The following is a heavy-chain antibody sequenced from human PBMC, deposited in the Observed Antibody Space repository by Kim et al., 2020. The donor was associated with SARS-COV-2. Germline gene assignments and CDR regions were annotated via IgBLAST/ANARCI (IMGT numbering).Heavy chain of an antibody. J-gene: IGHJ5*02. CDR3: ARVASVVAIAIQGIWFDP. CDR2: IYYLGTT. V-gene: IGHV4-30-4*01. Sequence: SETLSLTCTVSGASISSGDYYWSWIRQSPGKGLEWIGSIYYLGTTDYNPSLKYRVTVSVDTSKNQFSLTMRSVTAADTAVYYCARVASVVAIAIQGIWFDPWGQGTLVTVSP. CDR1: GASISSGDYY. D-gene: IGHD2-21*01.